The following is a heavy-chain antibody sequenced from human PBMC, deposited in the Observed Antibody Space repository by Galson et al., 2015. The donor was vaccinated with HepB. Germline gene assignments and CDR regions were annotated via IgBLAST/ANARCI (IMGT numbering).Heavy chain of an antibody. CDR2: IKQDGSEK. D-gene: IGHD2-15*01. Sequence: SLRLSCAASGFTFSSYWMSWVRQAPGKGLEWVANIKQDGSEKYYVDSVKGRFTISRDNAKNSLYLQMNSLRAEDTAVYYCAREGDIVVVVAALFDYWGQGTLVTVSS. CDR3: AREGDIVVVVAALFDY. J-gene: IGHJ4*02. V-gene: IGHV3-7*03. CDR1: GFTFSSYW.